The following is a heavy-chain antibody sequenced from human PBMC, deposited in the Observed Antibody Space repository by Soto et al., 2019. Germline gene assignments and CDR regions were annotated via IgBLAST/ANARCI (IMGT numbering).Heavy chain of an antibody. V-gene: IGHV4-39*01. CDR2: IYYSGST. CDR1: GGSISSSSYY. CDR3: ARPLCSSGWYGQGGDY. J-gene: IGHJ4*02. D-gene: IGHD6-19*01. Sequence: SETLSLTCTVSGGSISSSSYYWGWIRQPPGKGLEWIGSIYYSGSTYYNPSLKSRVTISVDTSKNQFSLKLSSVTAADTAVYYCARPLCSSGWYGQGGDYWGQGTLVTVSS.